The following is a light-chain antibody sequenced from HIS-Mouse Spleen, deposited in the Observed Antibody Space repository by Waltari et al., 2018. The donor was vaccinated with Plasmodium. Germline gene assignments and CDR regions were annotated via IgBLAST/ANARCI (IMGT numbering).Light chain of an antibody. CDR1: SSDVGGYNY. CDR2: EVS. CDR3: SSYAGSNNLV. V-gene: IGLV2-8*01. Sequence: QSALTQPPSASGSPGQSVTISCTGTSSDVGGYNYVSWYQQHPGKAPKLMISEVSKPPSGVPDRFSGSKSGNTASLTVSGLQAEDEADYYCSSYAGSNNLVFGGGTKLTVL. J-gene: IGLJ2*01.